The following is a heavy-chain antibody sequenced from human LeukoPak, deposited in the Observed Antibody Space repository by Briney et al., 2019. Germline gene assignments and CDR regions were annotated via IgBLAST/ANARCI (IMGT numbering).Heavy chain of an antibody. Sequence: ASVKVSCKASGYTFTGYYMHWVRQAPGQGLEWMGWINPNSGGTNYAQKFQGRVTMTRDTSISTAYMELSRLRSDDTAVYYCARGGVGPTASPIHNWFDPWGQGTLVTVSS. D-gene: IGHD1-26*01. CDR3: ARGGVGPTASPIHNWFDP. V-gene: IGHV1-2*02. CDR1: GYTFTGYY. CDR2: INPNSGGT. J-gene: IGHJ5*02.